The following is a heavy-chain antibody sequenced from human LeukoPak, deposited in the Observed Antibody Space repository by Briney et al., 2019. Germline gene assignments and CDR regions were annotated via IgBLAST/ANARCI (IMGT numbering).Heavy chain of an antibody. CDR2: INTSGGST. CDR1: GYTFTSYY. CDR3: ARDGRYYESSGYYHPLDY. V-gene: IGHV1-46*01. D-gene: IGHD3-22*01. J-gene: IGHJ4*02. Sequence: ASVKVSCKASGYTFTSYYMHWVRQAPGQGLEWMGIINTSGGSTSYAQKFQGRVTMTRDTPTSTVYMELSSLRSEDTAVYYCARDGRYYESSGYYHPLDYWGQGTLVTVSS.